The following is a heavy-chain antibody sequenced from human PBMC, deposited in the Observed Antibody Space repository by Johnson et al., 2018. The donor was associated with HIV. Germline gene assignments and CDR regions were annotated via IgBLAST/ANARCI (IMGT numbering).Heavy chain of an antibody. J-gene: IGHJ3*02. D-gene: IGHD2-15*01. CDR2: ISYDGSNK. CDR3: AREMLAAKDAFDI. V-gene: IGHV3-30-3*01. CDR1: GFTFSSYA. Sequence: QVQLVESGGGVVQPGRSLRLSCAASGFTFSSYAMHWVRQAPGTGLEWVAVISYDGSNKYYQDCVKSRFTISRDNFKNTLYLQMDSLRAEDTALYFCAREMLAAKDAFDIWGQGTMVTVSS.